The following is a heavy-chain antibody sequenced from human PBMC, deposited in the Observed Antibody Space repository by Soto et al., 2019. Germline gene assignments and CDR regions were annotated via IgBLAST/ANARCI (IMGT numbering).Heavy chain of an antibody. J-gene: IGHJ5*02. D-gene: IGHD3-10*01. V-gene: IGHV4-39*01. Sequence: QLHLQESGPRLVKPSETLSLICSVSCGSIRSGSNYCAWIRQPPGKGLDWIGTVYYNGNTYYNASLKSRVTISADTSKNQFSLKLSSVSAADTAVYYCVRQTIVRGVLSWFDPWGQGTLVTVSS. CDR2: VYYNGNT. CDR3: VRQTIVRGVLSWFDP. CDR1: CGSIRSGSNY.